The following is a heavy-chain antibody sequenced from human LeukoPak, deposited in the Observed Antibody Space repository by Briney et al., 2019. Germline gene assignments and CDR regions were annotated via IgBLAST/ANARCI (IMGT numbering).Heavy chain of an antibody. Sequence: SETLSLPCAVYGGSFSGYYWSWIRQPPGKGLEWIGEINHSGSTNYNPSLKSRVTISVDTSKNQFSLKLSSVTAADTAVYYCARGRRVVVVVAAIPSMDVWGKGTTVTVSS. J-gene: IGHJ6*03. V-gene: IGHV4-34*01. D-gene: IGHD2-15*01. CDR3: ARGRRVVVVVAAIPSMDV. CDR2: INHSGST. CDR1: GGSFSGYY.